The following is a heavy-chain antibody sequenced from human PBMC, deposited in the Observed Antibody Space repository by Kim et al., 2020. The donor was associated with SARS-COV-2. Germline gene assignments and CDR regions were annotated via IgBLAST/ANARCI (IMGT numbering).Heavy chain of an antibody. CDR2: IRNSRNYP. J-gene: IGHJ3*01. V-gene: IGHV3-11*06. Sequence: GGSLRLSCAASGFTFSDYYMSWIRQAPGKGLEWVSYIRNSRNYPNYADSVKGRFTISRDIAKNSLYLQMNSLRADDTAVYYCARIMSLANTGYSGIVW. CDR1: GFTFSDYY. D-gene: IGHD2-21*01. CDR3: ARIMSLANTGYSGIV.